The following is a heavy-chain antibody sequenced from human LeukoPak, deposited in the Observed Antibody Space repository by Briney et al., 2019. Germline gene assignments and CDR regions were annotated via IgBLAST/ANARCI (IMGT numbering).Heavy chain of an antibody. J-gene: IGHJ6*03. Sequence: ASVKVSCKASGYTFTSYGISWVRQAPGQGLEWMGWISAYNGNTNYAQKLQGRVTMTADTSTSTAYMELRSLRSDDTAVYYCARAQWFGETYYYYYMDVWGKGTTVTISS. V-gene: IGHV1-18*01. CDR1: GYTFTSYG. D-gene: IGHD3-10*01. CDR2: ISAYNGNT. CDR3: ARAQWFGETYYYYYMDV.